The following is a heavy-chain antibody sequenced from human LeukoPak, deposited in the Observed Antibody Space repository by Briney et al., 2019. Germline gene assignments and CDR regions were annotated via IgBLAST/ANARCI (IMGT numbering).Heavy chain of an antibody. J-gene: IGHJ4*02. Sequence: GGSLRLSCAASGFTFSSYWMHWVRQAPGKGLVWVSRINSDGSSTSYADSVKGRFTISRDNAKNTLYLQMNSQRAEDTAVYYCARDLGMITFGGVIINWGQGTLVTVSS. CDR1: GFTFSSYW. D-gene: IGHD3-16*02. V-gene: IGHV3-74*01. CDR3: ARDLGMITFGGVIIN. CDR2: INSDGSST.